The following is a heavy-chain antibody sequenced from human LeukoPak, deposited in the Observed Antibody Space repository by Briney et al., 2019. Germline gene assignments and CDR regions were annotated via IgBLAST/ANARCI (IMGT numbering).Heavy chain of an antibody. CDR3: AIGRDGYSGNY. D-gene: IGHD5-24*01. Sequence: GGSLRLSCVASGFTFSSHSMNLVRQAPGKGLEWVSSTSSTRSYIDYAQSVKARFTISRDNAKNSLYLQMNSLRAEDTAVYYCAIGRDGYSGNYWGQGTLVTVSS. CDR2: TSSTRSYI. J-gene: IGHJ4*02. V-gene: IGHV3-21*01. CDR1: GFTFSSHS.